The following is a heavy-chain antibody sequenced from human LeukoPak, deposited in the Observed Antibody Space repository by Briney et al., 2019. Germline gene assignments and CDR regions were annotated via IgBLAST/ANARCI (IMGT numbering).Heavy chain of an antibody. J-gene: IGHJ6*03. V-gene: IGHV1-18*01. Sequence: ASVKVSCKASGHTFTSYGISWVRQVPGQGLEWMGWISAYNGNTNYAQKLQGRVTMTTDTSTSTAYMELRSLRSDDTAVYYCARDFGDDFWSGYSRAGYYYYYMDVWGKGTTVTVSS. CDR2: ISAYNGNT. CDR3: ARDFGDDFWSGYSRAGYYYYYMDV. CDR1: GHTFTSYG. D-gene: IGHD3-3*01.